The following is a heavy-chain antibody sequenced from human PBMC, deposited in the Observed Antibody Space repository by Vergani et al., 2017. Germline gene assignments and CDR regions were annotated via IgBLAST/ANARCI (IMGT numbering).Heavy chain of an antibody. CDR3: ATRVTIVGVVTDY. CDR1: GGSISSGSYY. D-gene: IGHD3-3*01. V-gene: IGHV4-61*02. Sequence: QVQLQESGPGLVKPSQTLSLTCTVSGGSISSGSYYWSWIRQPAGKGLEWIGRIYTSGSTNYNPSLKSRVTMSVDTSKNQFSLKLSSVTAADTAVYYCATRVTIVGVVTDYWGQGTLVTVSS. CDR2: IYTSGST. J-gene: IGHJ4*02.